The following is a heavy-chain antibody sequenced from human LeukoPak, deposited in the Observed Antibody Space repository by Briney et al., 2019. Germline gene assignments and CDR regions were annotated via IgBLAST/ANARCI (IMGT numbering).Heavy chain of an antibody. V-gene: IGHV4-4*07. CDR3: ARDAVGATLDY. Sequence: SETLSLTCTVSGGSISSYYWSWIRQPAGKGLGWIGRIYTSGSTNYNPSLKSRVTMSVDTSKNQFSLKLSSVTAADTAVYYCARDAVGATLDYWGQGTLVTVSS. J-gene: IGHJ4*02. CDR2: IYTSGST. D-gene: IGHD1-26*01. CDR1: GGSISSYY.